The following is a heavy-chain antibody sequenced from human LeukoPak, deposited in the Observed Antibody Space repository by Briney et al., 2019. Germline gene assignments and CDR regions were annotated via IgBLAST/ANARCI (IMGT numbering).Heavy chain of an antibody. CDR2: IYYSGST. V-gene: IGHV4-59*01. CDR1: GGSISSYY. CDR3: ARASVNYYYDGSGYYQPSDAFDI. Sequence: SETLSLTCTVSGGSISSYYWSWIRQPPGKGLEWIGYIYYSGSTNYNPSLKSRVTISVDTSKNQFSLKLSSVTAADTAVYYCARASVNYYYDGSGYYQPSDAFDIWGQGTMVTVSS. D-gene: IGHD3-22*01. J-gene: IGHJ3*02.